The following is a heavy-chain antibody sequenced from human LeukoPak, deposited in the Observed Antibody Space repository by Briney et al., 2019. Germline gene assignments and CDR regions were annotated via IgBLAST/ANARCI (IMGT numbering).Heavy chain of an antibody. J-gene: IGHJ4*02. D-gene: IGHD6-13*01. CDR1: GFMFSTYW. CDR3: GGFGYEAAVDL. V-gene: IGHV3-7*01. Sequence: GSLRLSCAASGFMFSTYWMTWVRQAPGKGLEWVANIKPDGSETYYADSVKGRFTISRDNTKNLLYLQVNSLRGEDAAVYYCGGFGYEAAVDLWGQGTLVTVSS. CDR2: IKPDGSET.